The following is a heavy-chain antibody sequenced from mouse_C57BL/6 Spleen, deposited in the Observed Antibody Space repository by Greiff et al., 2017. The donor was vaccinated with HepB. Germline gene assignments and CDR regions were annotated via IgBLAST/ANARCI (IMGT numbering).Heavy chain of an antibody. CDR1: GYTFTDYE. Sequence: QVQLQQSGAELVRPGASVKLSCKASGYTFTDYEMHWVKQTPVHGLEWIGYIDPESGGTAYNQKFKGKAILTADKSSSTAYMQLLSLTSEDSAVYYGTRDYYGSSFYAMDYWGQGTSVTVSS. CDR2: IDPESGGT. D-gene: IGHD1-1*01. CDR3: TRDYYGSSFYAMDY. J-gene: IGHJ4*01. V-gene: IGHV1-15*01.